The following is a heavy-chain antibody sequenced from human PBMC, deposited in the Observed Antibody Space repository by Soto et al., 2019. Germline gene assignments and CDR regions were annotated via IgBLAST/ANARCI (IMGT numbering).Heavy chain of an antibody. CDR1: GYTFTSYD. Sequence: QVQLVQSGAEVKKPGASVKVSCKASGYTFTSYDINWVRQATGEGLEWMGWMNPNSGNTGYAQKFQGRVTMTRNTSISTADMELSSLRSEDTAVYYCARGMKYYYGSGSHFDYWGQGTLVTVSS. V-gene: IGHV1-8*01. CDR3: ARGMKYYYGSGSHFDY. J-gene: IGHJ4*02. CDR2: MNPNSGNT. D-gene: IGHD3-10*01.